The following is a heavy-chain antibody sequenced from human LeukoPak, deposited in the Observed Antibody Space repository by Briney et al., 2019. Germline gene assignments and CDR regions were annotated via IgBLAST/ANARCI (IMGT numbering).Heavy chain of an antibody. CDR2: IYYSGST. V-gene: IGHV4-39*07. Sequence: SETLCLTCTASGGSISSSSYNWGWNRQPPGKGLEWIRSIYYSGSTYYNPSIMSRVNISVDASKNQSSLKRSSVTAADTAVYYCAREGDSYNYRGVDDWGEGTLVTVYS. CDR3: AREGDSYNYRGVDD. J-gene: IGHJ4*02. CDR1: GGSISSSSYN. D-gene: IGHD5-24*01.